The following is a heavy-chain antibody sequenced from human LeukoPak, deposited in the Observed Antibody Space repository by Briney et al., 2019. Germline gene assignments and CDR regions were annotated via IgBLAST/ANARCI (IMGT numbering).Heavy chain of an antibody. J-gene: IGHJ4*02. Sequence: PSETLSLTCTVSGGSISSHYWSWMRQPPGKGLEWIGYIYYSGSTNYNPSLTSRITMSIDTSRNQCSLHLSSVTAADTAVYFCARERDRRGNPYGLKHLDYWGQGTPVIVSS. D-gene: IGHD3-10*01. CDR1: GGSISSHY. CDR3: ARERDRRGNPYGLKHLDY. CDR2: IYYSGST. V-gene: IGHV4-59*11.